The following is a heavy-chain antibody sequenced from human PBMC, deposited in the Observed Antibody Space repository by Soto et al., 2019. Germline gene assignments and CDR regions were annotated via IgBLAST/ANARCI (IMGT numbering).Heavy chain of an antibody. CDR3: ARDPLFYDILTGYYGMDV. D-gene: IGHD3-9*01. CDR1: GYTFPSYA. J-gene: IGHJ6*02. V-gene: IGHV1-3*01. CDR2: INAGNGNT. Sequence: GASVKVSCKASGYTFPSYAMHWVRQAPGQRLEWMGWINAGNGNTKYSQKFQGRVAITRDTSASTAYMELSSLRSEDTAVYYCARDPLFYDILTGYYGMDVWGQGTTVTVSS.